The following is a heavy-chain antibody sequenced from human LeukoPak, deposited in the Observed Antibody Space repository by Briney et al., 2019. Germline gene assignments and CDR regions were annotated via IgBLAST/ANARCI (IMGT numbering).Heavy chain of an antibody. Sequence: SETLSLTCAVYGGSFSGYYWSWIRQPPGKGLEWIGEINHSGSTNYNPSLKSRVTISVDTSKNQFSLKLSSVTAADTAVYYCARSLAVFADNWGQGTLVTVSS. V-gene: IGHV4-34*01. J-gene: IGHJ4*02. CDR1: GGSFSGYY. D-gene: IGHD2-8*02. CDR3: ARSLAVFADN. CDR2: INHSGST.